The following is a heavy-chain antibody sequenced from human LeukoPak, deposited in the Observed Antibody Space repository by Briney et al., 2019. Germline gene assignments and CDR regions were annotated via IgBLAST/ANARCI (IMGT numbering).Heavy chain of an antibody. V-gene: IGHV3-13*01. Sequence: GGSLRLSCAASGFTFSSYDMHWVRQATGKGLEWVSAIGTAGDTYYPGSVKGRSTISRENAKNSLYLQMNSLRAGDTAVYYCARVPGIAAAGIGYYYYGMDVWGQGTTVTVSS. CDR2: IGTAGDT. J-gene: IGHJ6*02. CDR3: ARVPGIAAAGIGYYYYGMDV. CDR1: GFTFSSYD. D-gene: IGHD6-13*01.